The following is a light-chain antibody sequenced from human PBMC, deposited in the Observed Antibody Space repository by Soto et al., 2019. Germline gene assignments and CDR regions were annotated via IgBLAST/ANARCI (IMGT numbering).Light chain of an antibody. J-gene: IGLJ1*01. CDR1: RSDIVGYNF. CDR2: DVI. V-gene: IGLV2-11*01. CDR3: CSYAGGYTHV. Sequence: QSVRTQPRSVXESPGQSVTISCTGTRSDIVGYNFVSWYQQHPGQAPKLIIYDVIKRPSGVPDRFSGSKSGKTASLTIYGLQAEDEADYYCCSYAGGYTHVFGTGTKVTVL.